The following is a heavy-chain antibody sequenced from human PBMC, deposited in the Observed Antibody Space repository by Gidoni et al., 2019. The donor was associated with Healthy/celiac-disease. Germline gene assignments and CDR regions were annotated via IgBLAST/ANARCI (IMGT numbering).Heavy chain of an antibody. D-gene: IGHD6-19*01. CDR2: INPNSGGT. CDR1: GHPFTGYY. CDR3: ARDRPSSGWYGDY. V-gene: IGHV1-2*02. Sequence: QVQLVQSGAAVNKPGASVQFSCKASGHPFTGYYMNWVRQAPGQGLEWMGWINPNSGGTNDAQKFQGRVTMTRDTAISTAYMELSRLRSDDTAVYYCARDRPSSGWYGDYWGQGTLVTVSS. J-gene: IGHJ4*02.